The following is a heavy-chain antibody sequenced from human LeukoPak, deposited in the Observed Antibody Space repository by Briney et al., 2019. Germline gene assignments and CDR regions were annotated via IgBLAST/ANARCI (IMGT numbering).Heavy chain of an antibody. CDR3: ARGNLYYDSSGFDY. V-gene: IGHV3-21*01. CDR2: ISSSSSYI. J-gene: IGHJ4*02. D-gene: IGHD3-22*01. CDR1: GFTFSSDE. Sequence: PGGSLRLSCAASGFTFSSDEMNWVRQAPGKGLEWVSSISSSSSYIYYADSVKGRFTISRDNAKKSLFVQMNSLRAEDTAVYYCARGNLYYDSSGFDYWGQGTLVTVSS.